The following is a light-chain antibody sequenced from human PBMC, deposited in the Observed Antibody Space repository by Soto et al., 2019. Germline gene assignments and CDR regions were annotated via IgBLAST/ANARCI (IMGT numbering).Light chain of an antibody. V-gene: IGLV2-8*01. J-gene: IGLJ2*01. CDR1: SSDVGDYYF. CDR3: SSYAGSNNLV. Sequence: QSALTQPPSASGSPGQSVTISCTGTSSDVGDYYFVSWYQQHPGKAPKLMIYEVSKRPSGVPDRFSGSKSGNTASLTVSGLQAEDEADYYCSSYAGSNNLVFGGGTKLTVL. CDR2: EVS.